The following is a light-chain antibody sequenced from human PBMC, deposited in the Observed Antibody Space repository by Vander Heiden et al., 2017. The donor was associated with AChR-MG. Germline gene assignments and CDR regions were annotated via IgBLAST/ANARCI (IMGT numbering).Light chain of an antibody. CDR1: QRVSSSS. Sequence: EIVLTQSPGTLSLSPGERATLSCRASQRVSSSSFAWYQQKPGQAPRLLIYGAPSRATGIQDRFSGSGSGTDFTLTISRLEPEDFAVYYCQQYGSSPRTFGRGTRVEIK. CDR3: QQYGSSPRT. J-gene: IGKJ1*01. V-gene: IGKV3-20*01. CDR2: GAP.